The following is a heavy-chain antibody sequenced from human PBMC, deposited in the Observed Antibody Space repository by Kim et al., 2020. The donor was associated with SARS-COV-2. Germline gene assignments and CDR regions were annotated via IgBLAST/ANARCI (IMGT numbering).Heavy chain of an antibody. J-gene: IGHJ5*02. CDR2: INAGNGNT. Sequence: ASVKVSCKASGYTFTSYAMHWVRQAPGQRLEWMGWINAGNGNTKYSQKFQGRVTITRDTSASTAYMELSSLRSEDTAVYYCARSPSGYSSGWYDGDWFDPWGQGTLVTVSS. CDR1: GYTFTSYA. V-gene: IGHV1-3*01. D-gene: IGHD6-19*01. CDR3: ARSPSGYSSGWYDGDWFDP.